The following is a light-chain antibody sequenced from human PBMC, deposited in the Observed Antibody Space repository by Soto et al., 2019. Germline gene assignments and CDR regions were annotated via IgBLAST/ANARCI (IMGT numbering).Light chain of an antibody. CDR2: EVR. Sequence: QSVLTQPASVSGSPGQSITVSCTGTNTDVGGYNYVCWYQHRPGPAPRLMIYEVRNRLSGLSNRFSGSKSGNTASLTISGLQSEDEADYYCTSDTPTGALVFGSGTQLTGL. V-gene: IGLV2-14*01. J-gene: IGLJ3*02. CDR3: TSDTPTGALV. CDR1: NTDVGGYNY.